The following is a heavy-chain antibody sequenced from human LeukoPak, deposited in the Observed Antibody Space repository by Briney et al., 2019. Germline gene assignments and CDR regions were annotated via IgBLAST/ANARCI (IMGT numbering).Heavy chain of an antibody. CDR1: GFTFSTYG. CDR2: IRSDGSNK. D-gene: IGHD1-26*01. Sequence: PGGSLRLSCAASGFTFSTYGMHWVRQAPGKGLELVAFIRSDGSNKYYADSVKGRFTISRDNSKNTLYLQMNSLRAEDTAVYYCAKATFTKWELLPFDYWGQGTLVTVSS. J-gene: IGHJ4*02. CDR3: AKATFTKWELLPFDY. V-gene: IGHV3-30*02.